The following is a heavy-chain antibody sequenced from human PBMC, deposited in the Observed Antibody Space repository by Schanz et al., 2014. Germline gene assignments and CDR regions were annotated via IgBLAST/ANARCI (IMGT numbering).Heavy chain of an antibody. D-gene: IGHD3-10*01. CDR2: IGGSGDST. Sequence: EVQLVESGGGLVQPGGSLRLSCAASGFTFSNHALSWVRQAPGKGLEWVSGIGGSGDSTHYADSVKGRFTISRDNSKNTLYLQMNSLRSEDTAVYSCTSEAHNHDGLRSYSSVWGQGTLVTVTS. CDR3: TSEAHNHDGLRSYSSV. V-gene: IGHV3-23*04. CDR1: GFTFSNHA. J-gene: IGHJ4*02.